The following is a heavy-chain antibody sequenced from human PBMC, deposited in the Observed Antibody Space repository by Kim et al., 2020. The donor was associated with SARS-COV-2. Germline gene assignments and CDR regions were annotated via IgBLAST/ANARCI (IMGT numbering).Heavy chain of an antibody. CDR3: ARDPDTAIDY. Sequence: TANYAQKFQGRVTITADESTSTAYMELSSLRSEDTAVYYCARDPDTAIDYWGQGTLVTVSS. V-gene: IGHV1-69*01. J-gene: IGHJ4*02. CDR2: TA. D-gene: IGHD5-18*01.